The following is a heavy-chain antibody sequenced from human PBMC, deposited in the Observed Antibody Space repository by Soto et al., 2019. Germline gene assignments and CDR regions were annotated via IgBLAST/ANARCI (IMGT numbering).Heavy chain of an antibody. CDR1: GYTFTGYY. V-gene: IGHV1-2*02. Sequence: ASVKVSCKASGYTFTGYYMHWVRQAPGQGLEWMGWINPNSGGTNYAQKFQGRVTMTRDTSISTAYMELSRLRSDDTAVYYCARGFIAYCSSTSCFDAFDIWGQGTMVTVSS. CDR2: INPNSGGT. CDR3: ARGFIAYCSSTSCFDAFDI. D-gene: IGHD2-2*01. J-gene: IGHJ3*02.